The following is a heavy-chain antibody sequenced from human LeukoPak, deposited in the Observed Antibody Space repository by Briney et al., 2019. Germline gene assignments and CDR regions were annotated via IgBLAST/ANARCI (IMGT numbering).Heavy chain of an antibody. D-gene: IGHD3/OR15-3a*01. CDR2: INHSGST. CDR1: GGSFSGYY. V-gene: IGHV4-34*01. J-gene: IGHJ4*02. Sequence: NPSETLSLTCAVYGGSFSGYYWSWIRQPPGKGLEWIGEINHSGSTNYNPSLKSRVTISVDTSKNQFSLKLSSVTAADTAVYYCASEGTGSKFESWGQGTMVTVSS. CDR3: ASEGTGSKFES.